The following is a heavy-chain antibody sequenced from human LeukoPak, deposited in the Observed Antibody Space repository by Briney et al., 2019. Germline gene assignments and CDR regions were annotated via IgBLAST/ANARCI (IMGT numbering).Heavy chain of an antibody. Sequence: AGGSLRLSCAASGFTFSSYAMHWVRQAPGKRLEWVAVISYAGSNKYYADSVKGRFTISRDNSKNTLYLQMNSLRAEDTDVYYCARDGGLKAFDIWGQGTMVTVSS. V-gene: IGHV3-30*04. CDR2: ISYAGSNK. CDR3: ARDGGLKAFDI. CDR1: GFTFSSYA. D-gene: IGHD3-16*01. J-gene: IGHJ3*02.